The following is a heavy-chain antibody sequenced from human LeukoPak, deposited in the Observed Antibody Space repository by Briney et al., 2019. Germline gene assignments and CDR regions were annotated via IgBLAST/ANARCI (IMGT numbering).Heavy chain of an antibody. V-gene: IGHV3-53*01. CDR2: IYSDGST. CDR3: ARAETAAGSY. CDR1: GLSVSSNY. Sequence: PGGPLRLSCTASGLSVSSNYMSWVRQAPGRGLEWVSVIYSDGSTNYADSVKGRLTISRDNTKNTVYLQMNNLRAEDTAVYYCARAETAAGSYWGQGTLVTVSS. D-gene: IGHD6-13*01. J-gene: IGHJ4*02.